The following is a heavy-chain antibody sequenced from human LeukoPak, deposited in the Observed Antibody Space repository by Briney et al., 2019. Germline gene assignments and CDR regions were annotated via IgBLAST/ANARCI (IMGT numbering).Heavy chain of an antibody. CDR1: GFTFEDYG. CDR2: ISWNSGSI. D-gene: IGHD1-26*01. V-gene: IGHV3-9*01. CDR3: AKDMGSIVGAPGS. J-gene: IGHJ5*02. Sequence: GGSLRLSCAASGFTFEDYGMHWVREAPGRGLEWVTGISWNSGSIGYADSVKGRFTISRDNAKNSLYLQMNSLRTEDTALYYCAKDMGSIVGAPGSWGQGTLVTVSS.